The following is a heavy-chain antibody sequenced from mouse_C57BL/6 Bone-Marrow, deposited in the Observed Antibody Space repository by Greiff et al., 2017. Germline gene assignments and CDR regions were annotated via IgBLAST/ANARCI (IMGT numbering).Heavy chain of an antibody. J-gene: IGHJ3*01. D-gene: IGHD4-1*01. CDR2: IDPETGGT. V-gene: IGHV1-15*01. Sequence: VQLQQSGAELVRPGASVTLSCKASGYTFTDYEMHWVKQTPVHGLEWIGAIDPETGGTAYNQKFKGKAILTADKSSSTAYMELRSLTSEDSAVYYCTRRGWDVWFAYWGQGTLVTVSA. CDR1: GYTFTDYE. CDR3: TRRGWDVWFAY.